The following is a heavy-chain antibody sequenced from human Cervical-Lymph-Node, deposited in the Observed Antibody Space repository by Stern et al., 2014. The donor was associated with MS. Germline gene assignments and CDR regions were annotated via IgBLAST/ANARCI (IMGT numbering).Heavy chain of an antibody. J-gene: IGHJ5*02. D-gene: IGHD3-10*01. CDR3: ARGSGDNWFGP. CDR2: VIPFVGTS. Sequence: QVQLVQSGAEVKQPGSSVKVSCKSSGGISWVRQAPGQGLEWMGGVIPFVGTSNYAQKVQGRVIITADTSTNTTYLHLSRLTSADTAVYYCARGSGDNWFGPWGQGTLVTVSS. V-gene: IGHV1-69*06. CDR1: GG.